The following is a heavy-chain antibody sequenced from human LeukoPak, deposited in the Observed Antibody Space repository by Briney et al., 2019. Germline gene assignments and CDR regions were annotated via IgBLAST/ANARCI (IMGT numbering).Heavy chain of an antibody. V-gene: IGHV3-74*01. CDR2: IKTVGSRT. D-gene: IGHD4-23*01. J-gene: IGHJ4*02. CDR1: GFTFSIYW. CDR3: AREMRGSNSEDY. Sequence: GGSLRLSCAVSGFTFSIYWVHWVRQAPGKGLVWVSRIKTVGSRTSYADSVKGRFTISRDNAKNTLYLQRNSLRAEDTAVYYCAREMRGSNSEDYWGQGTLVTVSS.